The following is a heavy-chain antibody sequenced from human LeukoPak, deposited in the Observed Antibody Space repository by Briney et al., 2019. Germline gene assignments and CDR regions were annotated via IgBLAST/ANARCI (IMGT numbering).Heavy chain of an antibody. D-gene: IGHD3-3*01. J-gene: IGHJ4*02. Sequence: TGGSLGLSCAASGFTFAKYAMSWVRQAPGKGLEWVSGVSGSGGFTYYADSVKGRFTISRDNSKNTLYMQMSSLRAEDTALYYCAKDPYSDFWSGYYFFDYWGQGTLATVSS. CDR1: GFTFAKYA. CDR3: AKDPYSDFWSGYYFFDY. V-gene: IGHV3-23*01. CDR2: VSGSGGFT.